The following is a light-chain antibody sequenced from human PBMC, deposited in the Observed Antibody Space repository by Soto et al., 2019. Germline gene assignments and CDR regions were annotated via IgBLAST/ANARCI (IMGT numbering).Light chain of an antibody. CDR3: HSYDKSLSGGV. Sequence: QSVLTQPPSVSGAPGQRVTISCTGSSSNSGAGYDVHWYQQLPGRAPKLLIYGNVNRPSGVPDRFSGSKSGTSASLAISGLQAEDEADYYCHSYDKSLSGGVFGGGTKVTVL. J-gene: IGLJ3*02. CDR2: GNV. CDR1: SSNSGAGYD. V-gene: IGLV1-40*01.